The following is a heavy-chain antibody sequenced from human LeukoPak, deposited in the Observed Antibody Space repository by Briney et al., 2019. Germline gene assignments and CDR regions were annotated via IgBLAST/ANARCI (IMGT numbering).Heavy chain of an antibody. D-gene: IGHD2-15*01. CDR3: AKDRAGYCSGGSCYRSGY. CDR1: GFTFSSYG. V-gene: IGHV3-30*18. CDR2: ISYDGSNK. J-gene: IGHJ4*02. Sequence: GGSLRLSCAASGFTFSSYGMHWVCQAPGKGLEWVAVISYDGSNKYYADSVKGRFTISRDNSKNTLYLQMNSLRAEDTAVYYCAKDRAGYCSGGSCYRSGYWGQGTLVTVSS.